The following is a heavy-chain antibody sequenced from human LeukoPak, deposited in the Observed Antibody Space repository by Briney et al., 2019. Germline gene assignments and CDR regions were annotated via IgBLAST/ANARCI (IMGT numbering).Heavy chain of an antibody. J-gene: IGHJ3*02. Sequence: ASVKVSCKASGYTFSDYYIHWVRQATGQGLEWMGWMNPNSGNTGYAQKFQGRVTMTRNTSISTAYMELSSLRSEDTAVYYCARGSHAFDIWGQGTMVTVSS. CDR1: GYTFSDYY. V-gene: IGHV1-8*02. CDR2: MNPNSGNT. CDR3: ARGSHAFDI.